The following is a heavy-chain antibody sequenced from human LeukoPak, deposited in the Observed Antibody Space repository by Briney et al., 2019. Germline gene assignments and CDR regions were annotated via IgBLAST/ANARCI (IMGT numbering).Heavy chain of an antibody. J-gene: IGHJ3*02. V-gene: IGHV3-23*01. CDR2: ISASGGST. Sequence: PGGSLRLSCAASGFTFRSHDMSWVRQAPEKGLEWVSGISASGGSTFYADSVKGRFTISRDNSKNTLYLQMNGLRVEDTAVYYCVREGPRGLAFDIWGQGTMVTVSS. CDR1: GFTFRSHD. D-gene: IGHD3/OR15-3a*01. CDR3: VREGPRGLAFDI.